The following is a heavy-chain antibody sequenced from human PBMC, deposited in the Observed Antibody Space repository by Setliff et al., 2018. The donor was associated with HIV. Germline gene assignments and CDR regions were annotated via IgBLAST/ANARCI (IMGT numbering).Heavy chain of an antibody. CDR2: IYTSGNT. CDR3: ARGSGYYYSNFYMDV. V-gene: IGHV4-4*07. D-gene: IGHD3-3*01. Sequence: TSETLSLTCTVSGGSISSYYWSWIRQPAGKGLEWIGRIYTSGNTNYNPSLKSRVTMSVDTSKNQFSLNLSSVTAADTAVYYCARGSGYYYSNFYMDVRGKGTTVTVSS. CDR1: GGSISSYY. J-gene: IGHJ6*03.